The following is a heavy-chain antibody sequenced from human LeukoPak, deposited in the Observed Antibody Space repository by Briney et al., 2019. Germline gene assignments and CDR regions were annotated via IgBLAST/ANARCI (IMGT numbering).Heavy chain of an antibody. V-gene: IGHV3-21*01. CDR3: ARGYSGYPRGFDY. Sequence: NSGGSLRLSCAASGFTFSVYSMNWVRQAPGKGLEWVSSISSSSSYIYYADSVKGRFTISRDNAKSSLYLQMNSLRAEDTAVYYCARGYSGYPRGFDYWGQGTLVTVSS. CDR1: GFTFSVYS. CDR2: ISSSSSYI. D-gene: IGHD5-12*01. J-gene: IGHJ4*02.